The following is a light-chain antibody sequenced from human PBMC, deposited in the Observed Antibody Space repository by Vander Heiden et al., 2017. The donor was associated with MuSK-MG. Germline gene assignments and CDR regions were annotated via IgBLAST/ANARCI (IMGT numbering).Light chain of an antibody. CDR2: GAS. V-gene: IGKV1-27*01. CDR1: QGISSY. J-gene: IGKJ4*01. CDR3: QKYTSAPLT. Sequence: DIQMTQSPSSLSASAGDRVTITCRASQGISSYLAWYQQKPGKVPRLLIYGASTLHSGVPSRFSGSGSGTDFTLAISSLQPEDVATYYCQKYTSAPLTFGGGTMVEIK.